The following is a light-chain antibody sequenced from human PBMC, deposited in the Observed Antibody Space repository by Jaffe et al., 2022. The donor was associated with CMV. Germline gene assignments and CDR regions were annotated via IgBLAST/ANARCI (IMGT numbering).Light chain of an antibody. CDR1: SSNIGINY. CDR3: GTWDSSLRRL. V-gene: IGLV1-51*01. Sequence: QSVLTQPPSVSAAPGQKVTISCSGSSSNIGINYVSWYQHLPGTAPKLLIYESNKRPSGIPDRFSGSKSGTSATLGITGLQTGDEADYYCGTWDSSLRRLFGGGTKLTVL. CDR2: ESN. J-gene: IGLJ3*02.